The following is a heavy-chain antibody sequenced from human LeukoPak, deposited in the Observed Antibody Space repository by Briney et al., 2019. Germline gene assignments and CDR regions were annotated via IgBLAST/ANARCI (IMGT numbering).Heavy chain of an antibody. CDR1: VYTFTRYY. CDR2: INPNSGGT. CDR3: ARRSMVRGVKGPYCMDV. V-gene: IGHV1-2*02. Sequence: ASPRLSCKASVYTFTRYYMHWVRQAPGHGLEWMGWINPNSGGTNYAQKFQGRVTMTRDTCISTAYMELSRLRSDDTAVYYCARRSMVRGVKGPYCMDVWGKGTTVTISS. D-gene: IGHD3-10*01. J-gene: IGHJ6*03.